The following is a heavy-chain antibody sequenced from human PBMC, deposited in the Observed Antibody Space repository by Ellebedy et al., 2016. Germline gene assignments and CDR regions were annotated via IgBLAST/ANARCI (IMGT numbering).Heavy chain of an antibody. J-gene: IGHJ4*02. CDR3: AKAEGETFTSPFDS. Sequence: GGSLRLXXTASEITFRSDWVSWVRQAPGKGLEWVATMKEDGSGRYYVDSVKGRFTISRDNAKNSLYLQMNSLRAEDTALYYCAKAEGETFTSPFDSWGQGALVTVSS. CDR2: MKEDGSGR. D-gene: IGHD3-16*01. V-gene: IGHV3-7*03. CDR1: EITFRSDW.